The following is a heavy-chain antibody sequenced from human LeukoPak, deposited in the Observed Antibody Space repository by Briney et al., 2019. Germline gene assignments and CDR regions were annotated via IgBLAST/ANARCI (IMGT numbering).Heavy chain of an antibody. CDR3: ARTGSTVTMLYPFDH. CDR1: GDSISSYY. CDR2: RYHSGST. J-gene: IGHJ4*02. D-gene: IGHD4-17*01. Sequence: SETLSLTCTVSGDSISSYYWNWIRQPPGKGLEWIGYRYHSGSTNYNPSLKSRVSISVDTSKNQFSLKLSSVTAADTAVYYCARTGSTVTMLYPFDHWGQGTLVTVSS. V-gene: IGHV4-59*01.